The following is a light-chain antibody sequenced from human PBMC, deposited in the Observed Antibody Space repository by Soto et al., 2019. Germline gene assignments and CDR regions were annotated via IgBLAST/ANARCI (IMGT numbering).Light chain of an antibody. J-gene: IGKJ1*01. CDR3: QQYNNWPPT. Sequence: EIVMTQSPATLSMSPGERVTLSCRASQSISSNLAWYHQKPGQAPRLLIYGASTRATGIPARFSGSGSGTEFTLTISSLQSEDFAVYSCQQYNNWPPTFGQGTKVEIK. CDR2: GAS. CDR1: QSISSN. V-gene: IGKV3-15*01.